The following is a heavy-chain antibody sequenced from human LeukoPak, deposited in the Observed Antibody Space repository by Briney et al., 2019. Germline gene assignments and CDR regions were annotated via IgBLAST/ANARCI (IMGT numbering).Heavy chain of an antibody. D-gene: IGHD6-6*01. J-gene: IGHJ4*02. Sequence: ASVKVSCKASGFTFTSSAMQWVRQARGQRLEWIGWIVVGSGHTNYARKFQERVTITRDMSTGTAYMELSSLRSEDTAVYYCAADPAVRGDYFDYWGQGTLVTVSS. CDR3: AADPAVRGDYFDY. V-gene: IGHV1-58*02. CDR1: GFTFTSSA. CDR2: IVVGSGHT.